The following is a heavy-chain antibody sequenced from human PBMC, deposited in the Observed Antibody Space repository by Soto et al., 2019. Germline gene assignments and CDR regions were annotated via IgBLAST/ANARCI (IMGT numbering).Heavy chain of an antibody. V-gene: IGHV4-59*12. CDR2: IYYSGST. CDR1: GFSMSNYY. D-gene: IGHD1-26*01. Sequence: AETLSLSCTVSGFSMSNYYWSWIRQAPGKGLEWIGYIYYSGSTNYNPSLRSRVTMSVDTARNQLSLNMTSVTAADTAVYYCARGYSPALGAPWARVNWFDPWGQGTLVTVSS. J-gene: IGHJ5*02. CDR3: ARGYSPALGAPWARVNWFDP.